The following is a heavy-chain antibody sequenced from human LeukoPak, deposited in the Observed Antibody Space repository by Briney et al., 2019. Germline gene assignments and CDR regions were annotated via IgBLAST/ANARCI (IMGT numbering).Heavy chain of an antibody. CDR1: GFTVSSNY. D-gene: IGHD3-22*01. CDR2: IYSGGST. J-gene: IGHJ4*02. V-gene: IGHV3-66*01. CDR3: AKNPDYYDSSGPPY. Sequence: GGSLRLSCAASGFTVSSNYMSWVRQAPGKGLEWVSVIYSGGSTYYADSVKGRFTISRDNSENTLYLQMNSLRAEDTAVYYCAKNPDYYDSSGPPYWGQGTLVTVSS.